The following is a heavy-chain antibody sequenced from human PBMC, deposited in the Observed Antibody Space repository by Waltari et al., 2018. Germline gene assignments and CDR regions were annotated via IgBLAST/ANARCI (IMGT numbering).Heavy chain of an antibody. CDR1: GGSFSGYS. Sequence: QVQLQQWGAGLLKPSETLSLTCAVYGGSFSGYSWSWIRQPPGKGLEWIGEINHSGSTNYNPSLKSRVTISVDTSKNQFSLKLSSVTAADTAVYYCARLGARRGLLWLGMDVWGQGTTVTVSS. V-gene: IGHV4-34*01. J-gene: IGHJ6*02. CDR2: INHSGST. D-gene: IGHD3-10*01. CDR3: ARLGARRGLLWLGMDV.